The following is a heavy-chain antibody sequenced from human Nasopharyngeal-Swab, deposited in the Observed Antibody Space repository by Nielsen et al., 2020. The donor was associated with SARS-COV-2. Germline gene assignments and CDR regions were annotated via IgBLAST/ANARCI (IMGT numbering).Heavy chain of an antibody. CDR2: ISGSGGST. CDR1: GFTFRNYA. CDR3: AKGDLKWVQHKYAMDV. Sequence: GESLKISYAASGFTFRNYAMTWVRQAPGKGLEWVSGISGSGGSTYYADSVKGRFTISRDNSKNTLYLQMNSLRGEDTAVYYCAKGDLKWVQHKYAMDVWGQGTTVTVSS. D-gene: IGHD1-26*01. J-gene: IGHJ6*02. V-gene: IGHV3-23*01.